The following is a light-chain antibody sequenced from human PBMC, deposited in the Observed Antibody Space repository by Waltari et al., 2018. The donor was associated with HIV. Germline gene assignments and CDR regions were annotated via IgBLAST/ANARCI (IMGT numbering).Light chain of an antibody. CDR3: GTWDSSLSAVV. CDR2: DKN. Sequence: QFVLTQPPSVSAAPGQKVTISCPGTTSNIDHNFLSCYQLLPGTAPKLLIYDKNQRPSGMPDRFSGSKAGTSAALGITGLQTGDEADYYCGTWDSSLSAVVFGGGTKLTVL. CDR1: TSNIDHNF. V-gene: IGLV1-51*01. J-gene: IGLJ2*01.